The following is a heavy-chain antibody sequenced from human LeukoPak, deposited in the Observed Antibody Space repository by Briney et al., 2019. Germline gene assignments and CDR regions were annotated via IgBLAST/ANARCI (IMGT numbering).Heavy chain of an antibody. J-gene: IGHJ4*02. CDR3: AKERSTYSGSYYDYYFDY. V-gene: IGHV3-23*01. Sequence: GGSLRLSCVASGFTFNSYAMSWVRQAPGKGLEWVSAISGSGGSTYYADYVKGRFTISRDNSKSTLYLQMNSLRAEDTAVYYCAKERSTYSGSYYDYYFDYWGQGTLVTVSS. D-gene: IGHD1-26*01. CDR1: GFTFNSYA. CDR2: ISGSGGST.